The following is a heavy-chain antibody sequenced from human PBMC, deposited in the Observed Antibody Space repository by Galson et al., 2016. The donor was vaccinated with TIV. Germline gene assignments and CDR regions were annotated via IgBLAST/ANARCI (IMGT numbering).Heavy chain of an antibody. CDR1: GYTFTSYG. J-gene: IGHJ4*02. D-gene: IGHD3-9*01. V-gene: IGHV1-18*04. CDR2: ISAYNGNT. CDR3: SRDRRGILTGFLLDY. Sequence: SVKVSCKASGYTFTSYGISWVRQAPGQGLEWMGWISAYNGNTNYAQKLQGRVTMTTDTSTSTAYMELRSLRSDDTAVYFCSRDRRGILTGFLLDYWGQGTLVTVSS.